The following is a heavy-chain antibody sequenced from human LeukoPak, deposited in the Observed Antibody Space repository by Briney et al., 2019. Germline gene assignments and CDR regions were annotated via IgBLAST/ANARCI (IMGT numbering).Heavy chain of an antibody. D-gene: IGHD3-22*01. CDR2: ISGSGGST. Sequence: GGSLRPSCAASGFTFSSYAMSWVRQAPGKGLEWVSAISGSGGSTYYADSVKGRFTISRDNSKNTLYLQMNSLGAEDTAVYYYARLSRDYYDSSGYYWYRFYFDYWGQGTLVTVSS. V-gene: IGHV3-23*01. CDR1: GFTFSSYA. CDR3: ARLSRDYYDSSGYYWYRFYFDY. J-gene: IGHJ4*02.